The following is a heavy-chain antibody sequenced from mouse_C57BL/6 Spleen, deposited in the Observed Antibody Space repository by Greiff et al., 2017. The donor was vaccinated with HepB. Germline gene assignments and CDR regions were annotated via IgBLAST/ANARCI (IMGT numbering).Heavy chain of an antibody. CDR1: GYTFTSYG. Sequence: VQLQQSGAELARPGASVKLSCKASGYTFTSYGISWVKQRTGQGLEWIGEIYPRSGNTYYNEKFKGKATLTADKSSSTAYMELRSLTSEDSAVYFCARWGDYDGYYAMDYWGQGTSVTVSS. J-gene: IGHJ4*01. CDR3: ARWGDYDGYYAMDY. CDR2: IYPRSGNT. D-gene: IGHD2-4*01. V-gene: IGHV1-81*01.